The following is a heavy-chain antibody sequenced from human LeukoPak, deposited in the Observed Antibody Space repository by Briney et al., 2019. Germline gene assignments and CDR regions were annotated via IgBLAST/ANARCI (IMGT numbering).Heavy chain of an antibody. D-gene: IGHD6-13*01. Sequence: GGSLRLSCAASGFTFSSYSMNWVRQAPGKGLEWVSSISSSSSYIYYADSVKGRFTISRDNAKNSLYLQMNSLRAEDTAVYYCARDLAAAGTWFDPWGQGTLVNGSS. CDR3: ARDLAAAGTWFDP. CDR1: GFTFSSYS. J-gene: IGHJ5*02. CDR2: ISSSSSYI. V-gene: IGHV3-21*01.